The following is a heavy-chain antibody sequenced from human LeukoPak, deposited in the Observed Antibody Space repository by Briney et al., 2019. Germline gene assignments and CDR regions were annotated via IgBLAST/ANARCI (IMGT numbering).Heavy chain of an antibody. CDR3: ARMGIAAPSVDY. CDR2: ISGTSDTI. CDR1: GFSFKTYS. V-gene: IGHV3-48*01. D-gene: IGHD6-25*01. Sequence: GGSLRLSCVASGFSFKTYSMDWVRQAPGKGLQWISYISGTSDTIYYADSLKGRFTISRDNAKNSLYLQIDSLRAEDTAVYYCARMGIAAPSVDYWGQGTLVTVSS. J-gene: IGHJ4*02.